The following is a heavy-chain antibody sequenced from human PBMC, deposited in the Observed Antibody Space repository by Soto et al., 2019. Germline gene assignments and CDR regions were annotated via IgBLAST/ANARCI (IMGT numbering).Heavy chain of an antibody. CDR2: VNPSGGST. J-gene: IGHJ1*01. V-gene: IGHV1-46*01. D-gene: IGHD2-15*01. Sequence: QVQLVQSGAEVKKPGASVKVSCKASGYIFTAYSMHWVRQAPGQGLEWMGVVNPSGGSTNYAQKCQGRITMTRDTSTSTVYMDLSSLTSEDTAVYYCAREETCSDGICYSEYFQRWGQGTLVTVSS. CDR3: AREETCSDGICYSEYFQR. CDR1: GYIFTAYS.